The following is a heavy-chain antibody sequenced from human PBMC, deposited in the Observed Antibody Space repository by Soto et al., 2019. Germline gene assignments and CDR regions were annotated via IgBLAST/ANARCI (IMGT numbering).Heavy chain of an antibody. D-gene: IGHD2-2*01. CDR1: GFTFSGYT. V-gene: IGHV3-21*01. Sequence: EVQLVESGGGLVKPGGSLRLSCAASGFTFSGYTMNWVRQAPGKGLEWVASITSRGSYIYYADSVRGRFTISRDNAKNSLYHQMNSLRAEDTAVYYCARGSNTSSQVLYLDHWGQGTLVTVSA. J-gene: IGHJ4*02. CDR3: ARGSNTSSQVLYLDH. CDR2: ITSRGSYI.